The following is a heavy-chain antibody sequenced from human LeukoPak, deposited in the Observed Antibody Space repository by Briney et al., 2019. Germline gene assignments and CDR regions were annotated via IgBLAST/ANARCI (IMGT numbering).Heavy chain of an antibody. CDR1: GFTFSTFSNYG. CDR3: AKHGSGRYFDY. V-gene: IGHV3-23*01. J-gene: IGHJ4*02. D-gene: IGHD6-19*01. CDR2: ISDSGGKT. Sequence: GGSLRLSCAPSGFTFSTFSNYGMSWVRQAPGKGLEWVSAISDSGGKTYYADSMKGRFTISRDNSKNTLYLQMNSLRAEDTAVYYCAKHGSGRYFDYWGQGTLVTVSS.